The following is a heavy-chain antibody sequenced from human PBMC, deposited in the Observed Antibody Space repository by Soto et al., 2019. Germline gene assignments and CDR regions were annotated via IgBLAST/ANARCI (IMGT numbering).Heavy chain of an antibody. V-gene: IGHV1-69*01. Sequence: PAASVKVSCKASGGSLSHYGISWVRQAPGQGLEWMGGNIPVFGTANYAQKFQGRVTITADESTNIVYMDVTSLRSEDTAVYYCARGDATKIVVTTYYAMDVWGQGTTVTVSS. D-gene: IGHD4-17*01. CDR2: NIPVFGTA. CDR1: GGSLSHYG. J-gene: IGHJ6*02. CDR3: ARGDATKIVVTTYYAMDV.